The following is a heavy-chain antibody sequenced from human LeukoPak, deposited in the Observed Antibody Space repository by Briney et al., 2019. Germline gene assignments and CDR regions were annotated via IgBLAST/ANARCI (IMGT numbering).Heavy chain of an antibody. J-gene: IGHJ4*02. CDR2: IRGKANSYAT. Sequence: GGSLRLSCAASGFTFSGSAMHWVRQASGKGLEWVGRIRGKANSYATAYAASVKGRFTISRDDSKNTAYLQMNSLKTEDTAVYYCTADFWSGYAPIDYWGQGTLVTVSS. CDR1: GFTFSGSA. V-gene: IGHV3-73*01. D-gene: IGHD3-3*01. CDR3: TADFWSGYAPIDY.